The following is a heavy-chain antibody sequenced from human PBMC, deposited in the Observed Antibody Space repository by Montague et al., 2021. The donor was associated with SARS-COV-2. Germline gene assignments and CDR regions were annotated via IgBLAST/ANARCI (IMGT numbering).Heavy chain of an antibody. CDR3: ARDRDWAFDS. D-gene: IGHD2-21*02. Sequence: SLRLPCAASGLTFTDYRMNWVRQAPGRGLEWISYLHGFSPVIFYADSVKGRFTISRDDAKNSLFLQMNSLRDEDTAVYYCARDRDWAFDSWGQGTLVTVAS. CDR2: LHGFSPVI. V-gene: IGHV3-48*02. J-gene: IGHJ4*02. CDR1: GLTFTDYR.